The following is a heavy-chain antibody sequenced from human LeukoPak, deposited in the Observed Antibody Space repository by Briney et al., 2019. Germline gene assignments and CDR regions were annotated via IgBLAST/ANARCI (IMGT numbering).Heavy chain of an antibody. D-gene: IGHD2-2*01. Sequence: GTLSLTCAVSGGSISSSNWWSWVRQPPGKGLEWVSYISSGGSTIYYADSVKGRFTISRDNAKNSLYLQMNVLRAEDTAVYYCARGLCSTTSCAFDPWGQGTLVTVSS. CDR3: ARGLCSTTSCAFDP. CDR1: GGSISSSN. CDR2: ISSGGSTI. J-gene: IGHJ5*02. V-gene: IGHV3-48*03.